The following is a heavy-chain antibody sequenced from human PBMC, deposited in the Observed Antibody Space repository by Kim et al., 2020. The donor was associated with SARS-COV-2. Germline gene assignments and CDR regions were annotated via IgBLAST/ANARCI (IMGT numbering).Heavy chain of an antibody. Sequence: GGSLRLSCAASGFTFSSSAMHWVRQAPGKGLEWVAVISYDGKNKYHADSVKGRFTISRDNSKNTLYLQMNSLRAEDTAVYDCARDANWGYYFDYWGQGTLVTVSS. CDR1: GFTFSSSA. J-gene: IGHJ4*02. CDR2: ISYDGKNK. V-gene: IGHV3-30*04. CDR3: ARDANWGYYFDY. D-gene: IGHD7-27*01.